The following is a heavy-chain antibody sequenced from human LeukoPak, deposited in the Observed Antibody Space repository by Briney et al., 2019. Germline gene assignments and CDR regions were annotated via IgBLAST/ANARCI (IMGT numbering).Heavy chain of an antibody. CDR2: ISAYSGDA. Sequence: ASVKVSCKASGYTFTNHAISWVRQVPGQGLEWMGWISAYSGDAKLAQKFQGRVNMTADTSTSTAYLELTSLTSGDTAVYYCARRGGDCSGTSCFWDYYYYMDVWGKGTTVTVSS. D-gene: IGHD2-2*01. V-gene: IGHV1-18*01. CDR3: ARRGGDCSGTSCFWDYYYYMDV. CDR1: GYTFTNHA. J-gene: IGHJ6*03.